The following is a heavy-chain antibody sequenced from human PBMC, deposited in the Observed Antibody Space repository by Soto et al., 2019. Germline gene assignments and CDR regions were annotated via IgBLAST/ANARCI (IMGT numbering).Heavy chain of an antibody. D-gene: IGHD3-22*01. Sequence: SETLCLTCGVSGGSISSGGSSWNWIRQPPGKSLEWIGYIYDSGNSYYNPSLRSRVTISVDRSKNQFSLNLTSVTAADTAVYYCARATQYYFDTSGYTTGPHFALDLWGQGTMVTVS. CDR1: GGSISSGGSS. V-gene: IGHV4-30-2*01. CDR3: ARATQYYFDTSGYTTGPHFALDL. CDR2: IYDSGNS. J-gene: IGHJ3*01.